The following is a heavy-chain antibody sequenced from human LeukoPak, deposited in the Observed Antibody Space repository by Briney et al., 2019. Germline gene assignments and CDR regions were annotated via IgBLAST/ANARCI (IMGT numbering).Heavy chain of an antibody. CDR1: GGTFSSYA. J-gene: IGHJ6*02. CDR3: ARGSFSGIAAAGTENYYYYGMDV. Sequence: ASVKVSCKASGGTFSSYAISWVRQAPGQGLEWMGGIIPIFGTANYAQKFQGRVTITADESTSTAYMELSSLRSEDTAVYYCARGSFSGIAAAGTENYYYYGMDVWGQGTTVTVSS. D-gene: IGHD6-13*01. CDR2: IIPIFGTA. V-gene: IGHV1-69*13.